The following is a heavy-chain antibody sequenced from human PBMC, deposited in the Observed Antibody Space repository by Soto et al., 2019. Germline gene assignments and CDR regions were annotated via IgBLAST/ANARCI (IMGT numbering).Heavy chain of an antibody. CDR3: ATSSGSAYGLDV. CDR1: AGSISTTNW. D-gene: IGHD3-10*01. V-gene: IGHV4-4*02. J-gene: IGHJ6*02. CDR2: IYHTGTT. Sequence: PSETLSLTCVVSAGSISTTNWYVWVRQPPGMGLEWIGEIYHTGTTTYNPSLKSRVTMSVDTSKNQFSLRLSFVTAADTAVYYCATSSGSAYGLDVWGPGATVTVSS.